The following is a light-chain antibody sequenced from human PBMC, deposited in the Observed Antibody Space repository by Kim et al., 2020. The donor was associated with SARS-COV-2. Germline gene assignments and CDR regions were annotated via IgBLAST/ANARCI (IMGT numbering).Light chain of an antibody. V-gene: IGKV1-12*01. Sequence: ASVGDSVTITCRASQGIGSWLAWYQQKPGKAPKVLIYAASSLQCGVPSRFSGSGSGTDFILTISSLQPEDFATYYCQQANSFPITFRQGTRLEIK. CDR2: AAS. CDR1: QGIGSW. CDR3: QQANSFPIT. J-gene: IGKJ5*01.